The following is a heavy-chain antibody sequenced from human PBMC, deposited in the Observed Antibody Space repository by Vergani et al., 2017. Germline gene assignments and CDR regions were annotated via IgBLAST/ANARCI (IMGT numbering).Heavy chain of an antibody. CDR1: GYTFTSYA. Sequence: QVQLVQSGAEVKKPGASVKVSCKASGYTFTSYAMHWVRQAPGQRLEWMGWINAGNGNTKYSQKFQGRVTITRDTSASTAYMELSSPRSEDTAVYYCARSWGVTIFGVPKRTGWFDPWGQGTLVTVSS. CDR2: INAGNGNT. J-gene: IGHJ5*02. D-gene: IGHD3-3*01. CDR3: ARSWGVTIFGVPKRTGWFDP. V-gene: IGHV1-3*01.